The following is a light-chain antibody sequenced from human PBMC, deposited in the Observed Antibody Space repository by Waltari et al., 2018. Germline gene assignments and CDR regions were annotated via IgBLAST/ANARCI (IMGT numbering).Light chain of an antibody. CDR3: QDYNSVSIT. J-gene: IGKJ5*01. Sequence: DIQMTQSPSSLSASVGDRVTITCRASQGISTYLAWYQQKSGKVPKLLIFGASTLQSGVPSRFSGSGSGTDFTLTISSLQPEDVATYYCQDYNSVSITVGQGTRLEIK. CDR2: GAS. V-gene: IGKV1-27*01. CDR1: QGISTY.